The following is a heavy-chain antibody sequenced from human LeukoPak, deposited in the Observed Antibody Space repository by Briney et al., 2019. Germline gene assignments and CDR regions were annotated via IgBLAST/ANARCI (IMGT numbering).Heavy chain of an antibody. Sequence: NPGGSLRLSCAASGFTFSIYWMSWVRQPPGKGPEWIGEIYHSGSTNYNPSLKSRVTISVDTSKNQFSLKLSSVTAADTAVYYCAKKAAASAADYWGQGTLVTVSS. CDR2: IYHSGST. CDR3: AKKAAASAADY. D-gene: IGHD6-13*01. J-gene: IGHJ4*02. CDR1: GFTFSIYW. V-gene: IGHV4-4*02.